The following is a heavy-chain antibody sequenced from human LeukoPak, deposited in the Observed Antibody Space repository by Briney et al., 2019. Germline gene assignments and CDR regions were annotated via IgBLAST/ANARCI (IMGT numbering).Heavy chain of an antibody. D-gene: IGHD1-26*01. CDR3: ARRELGIYFDY. J-gene: IGHJ4*02. CDR1: GGSFSGYY. CDR2: INHSGST. V-gene: IGHV4-34*01. Sequence: SETLSLTCAVYGGSFSGYYWSWIRQPPGKGLEWIGEINHSGSTNYNPSLKSRVTISVDTSKNQFSLKLSSVTAADTAVYYCARRELGIYFDYWGQGTLVTVSS.